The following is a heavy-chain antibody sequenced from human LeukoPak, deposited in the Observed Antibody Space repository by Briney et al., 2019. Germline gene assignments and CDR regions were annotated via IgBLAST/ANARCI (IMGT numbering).Heavy chain of an antibody. V-gene: IGHV1-69*04. D-gene: IGHD5-12*01. Sequence: SVKVSCKASGGTFSSYAISWVRQAPGQGLEWMGRIIPILGIANYAQKFRGRVTITADKSTSTAYMELSSLRSEDTAVYYCASKRGYSGYDEFDYWGQGTLVTVSS. CDR2: IIPILGIA. CDR1: GGTFSSYA. CDR3: ASKRGYSGYDEFDY. J-gene: IGHJ4*02.